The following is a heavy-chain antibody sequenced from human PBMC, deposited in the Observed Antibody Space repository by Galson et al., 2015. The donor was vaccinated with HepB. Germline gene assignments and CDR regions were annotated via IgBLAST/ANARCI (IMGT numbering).Heavy chain of an antibody. D-gene: IGHD3-3*01. Sequence: SETLSLTCAVYGGSFSGYYWSWIRQPPGKGLEWIGEINHSGSTNYNPSLKSRVTISVDTSKNQFSLNLSSVTAADTAVYYCARAPQRIFGTDYWGQGTLVTVSS. CDR1: GGSFSGYY. J-gene: IGHJ4*02. CDR3: ARAPQRIFGTDY. CDR2: INHSGST. V-gene: IGHV4-34*01.